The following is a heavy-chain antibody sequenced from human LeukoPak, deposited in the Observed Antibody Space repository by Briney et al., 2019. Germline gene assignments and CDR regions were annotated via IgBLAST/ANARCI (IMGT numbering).Heavy chain of an antibody. D-gene: IGHD2-15*01. CDR3: ARHNSYLVSAAYDY. Sequence: SETLSLTCTVSGDSITSYYWTWIRQPPGKGMEWIGYVHHSGSTNYNPSLKSRLTISVDTSKNQFSLKLTSVSAADTAVYYCARHNSYLVSAAYDYWGQGALVTVYS. J-gene: IGHJ4*02. CDR2: VHHSGST. CDR1: GDSITSYY. V-gene: IGHV4-59*01.